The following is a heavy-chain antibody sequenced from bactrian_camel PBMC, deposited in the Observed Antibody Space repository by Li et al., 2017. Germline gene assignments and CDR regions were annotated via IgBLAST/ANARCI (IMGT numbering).Heavy chain of an antibody. CDR3: AADRAVGGYSDYASCVRLLRGDQKRGY. CDR2: IATGSGNT. V-gene: IGHV3S63*01. D-gene: IGHD4*01. J-gene: IGHJ6*01. CDR1: GDIDNRYC. Sequence: HVQLVESGGGSVQAGGSLKLSCIVSGDIDNRYCVGWFRQAPGKEREGVARIATGSGNTYYADSVKGRFTISQDNAKNTVYLQMNSLKPEDTAMYYCAADRAVGGYSDYASCVRLLRGDQKRGYWGQGTQVTVS.